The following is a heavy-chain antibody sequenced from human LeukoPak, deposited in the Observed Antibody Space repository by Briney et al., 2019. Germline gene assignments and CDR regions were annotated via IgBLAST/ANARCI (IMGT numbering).Heavy chain of an antibody. V-gene: IGHV3-66*01. CDR2: IYSGGDT. J-gene: IGHJ4*02. Sequence: GSLRLSCASSGFTVNSNYMTWVRQAPGKGLEWVSVIYSGGDTFCADSVKGRFTISRDNSKNILYLQMNNLRAEDTAVYYCATDSTTVPGRDYWGQGALVTVSS. CDR3: ATDSTTVPGRDY. D-gene: IGHD6-19*01. CDR1: GFTVNSNY.